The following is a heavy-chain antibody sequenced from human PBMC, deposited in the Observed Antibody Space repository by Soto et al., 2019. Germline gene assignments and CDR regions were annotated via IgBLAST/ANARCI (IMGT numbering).Heavy chain of an antibody. Sequence: PGGSLRLSCAASGVTFSSYSMNWVRQAPGKGLEWVSSISSSSSYIYYADSVKGRFTISRDNAKNSLYLQMNSLRAEDTAVYYCARDPPIYYYDSSGYYIRDAFDIWGQGTMVTVSS. CDR1: GVTFSSYS. CDR2: ISSSSSYI. J-gene: IGHJ3*02. CDR3: ARDPPIYYYDSSGYYIRDAFDI. V-gene: IGHV3-21*01. D-gene: IGHD3-22*01.